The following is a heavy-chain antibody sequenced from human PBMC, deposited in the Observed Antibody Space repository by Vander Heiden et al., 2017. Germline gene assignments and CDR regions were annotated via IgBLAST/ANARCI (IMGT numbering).Heavy chain of an antibody. CDR3: ARERPGYSYGLDY. CDR2: IFHSGST. V-gene: IGHV4-61*01. D-gene: IGHD5-18*01. Sequence: QLQLQESGPGLVKPSETLSLTCTVAGGSVSSGISYWRWIRQPPGKGLEWIAYIFHSGSTNYNPSLKSRVSISLDTSKNQFSLKLNSVTAADTAIYYCARERPGYSYGLDYWGQGTPGTVSS. J-gene: IGHJ4*02. CDR1: GGSVSSGISY.